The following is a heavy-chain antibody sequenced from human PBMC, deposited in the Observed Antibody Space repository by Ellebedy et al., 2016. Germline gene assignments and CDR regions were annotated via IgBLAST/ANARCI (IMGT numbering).Heavy chain of an antibody. CDR3: AGDKYYDSSGYYYSEY. Sequence: GESLKISCAASGFTVSSHYMSWVRQAPGKGLEWVSVIYSGGSTYYADSVKGRFTISRDNSKNTLYLQMKSLRAEDTAVYHCAGDKYYDSSGYYYSEYWGQGTLVTVSS. V-gene: IGHV3-66*01. CDR1: GFTVSSHY. CDR2: IYSGGST. D-gene: IGHD3-22*01. J-gene: IGHJ4*02.